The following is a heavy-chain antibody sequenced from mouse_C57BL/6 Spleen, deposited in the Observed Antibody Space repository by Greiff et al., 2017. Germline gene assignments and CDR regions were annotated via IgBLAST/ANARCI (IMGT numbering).Heavy chain of an antibody. CDR2: ISSGRSTI. CDR3: ARSRPVWYFDV. Sequence: EVMLVESGGGLVKPGGSLKFSCAASGFTFSDYGMHWVRQAPEKGLEWVAYISSGRSTIYYADTVKGRFTISRENAKNTLFLQMTSLRSEDTAMYYCARSRPVWYFDVWGTGTTVTVSS. CDR1: GFTFSDYG. V-gene: IGHV5-17*01. J-gene: IGHJ1*03.